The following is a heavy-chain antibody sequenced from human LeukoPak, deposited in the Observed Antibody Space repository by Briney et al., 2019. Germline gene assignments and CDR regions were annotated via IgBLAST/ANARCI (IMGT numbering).Heavy chain of an antibody. J-gene: IGHJ4*02. D-gene: IGHD6-13*01. V-gene: IGHV4-59*01. CDR2: IYYSGST. CDR1: GGSISSYY. CDR3: ARGVYIAAAQYGY. Sequence: PSETLSLTCAVSGGSISSYYWSWIRQPPGKGLEGCGYIYYSGSTNYNPSLKSRVTISVDTSKNQFSLKLSSVTAADTAVYYCARGVYIAAAQYGYWGQGTLVTVSS.